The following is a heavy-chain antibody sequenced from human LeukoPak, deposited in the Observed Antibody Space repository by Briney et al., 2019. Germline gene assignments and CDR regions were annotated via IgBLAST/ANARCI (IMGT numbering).Heavy chain of an antibody. Sequence: SETLSLTCTVSGGSISRYYWSWIRQPPGKGLEWIGYIYYSGSTNYNPSLKSRVTISVDTSKNQFSLKLSSVTAADTAVYYCARYSSGYYYVLDYWGQGTLVTVSS. CDR3: ARYSSGYYYVLDY. J-gene: IGHJ4*02. CDR1: GGSISRYY. V-gene: IGHV4-59*08. D-gene: IGHD3-22*01. CDR2: IYYSGST.